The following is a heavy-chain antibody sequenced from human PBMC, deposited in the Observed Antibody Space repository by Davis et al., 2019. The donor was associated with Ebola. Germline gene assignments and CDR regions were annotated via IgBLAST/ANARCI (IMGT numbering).Heavy chain of an antibody. D-gene: IGHD5-12*01. CDR2: ISSDSDYI. CDR3: AKDGDIARGLFDY. CDR1: GFTFSTYS. V-gene: IGHV3-21*01. J-gene: IGHJ4*02. Sequence: GESLKISCAASGFTFSTYSMSWVRQAPGKGLEWVSSISSDSDYIYYADSAKGRFTISRDNAKNSLYLQMNSLRAEDTAVYYCAKDGDIARGLFDYWGQGTLVTVSS.